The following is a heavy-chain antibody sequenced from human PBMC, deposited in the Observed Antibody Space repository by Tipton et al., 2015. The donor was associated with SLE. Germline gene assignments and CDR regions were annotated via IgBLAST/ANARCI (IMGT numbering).Heavy chain of an antibody. CDR1: GGSIRSSSYY. Sequence: TLSLTCTVSGGSIRSSSYYWSWIRQPPGKGLEWIGYIYYSGSTNYNPSLKSRVTISVDTSKNQFSLKLSSVTAADTAVYYCASGKGDSDFDYWGQGTLVTVSS. J-gene: IGHJ4*02. D-gene: IGHD2-21*02. V-gene: IGHV4-61*05. CDR2: IYYSGST. CDR3: ASGKGDSDFDY.